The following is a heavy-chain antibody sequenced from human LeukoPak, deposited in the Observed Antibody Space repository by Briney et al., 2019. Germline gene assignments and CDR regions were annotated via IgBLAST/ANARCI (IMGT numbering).Heavy chain of an antibody. V-gene: IGHV3-30*18. Sequence: GGSLRLSCAASGFTFSSYGMHWVRQAPGKGLEWVAVISYDGSNKYYADSVKGRFTISRDNSKNTLYLQMNSLRAEGTAVYYCAKAYCGGDCYFDYWGQGTLVTVSS. CDR3: AKAYCGGDCYFDY. D-gene: IGHD2-21*02. CDR1: GFTFSSYG. CDR2: ISYDGSNK. J-gene: IGHJ4*02.